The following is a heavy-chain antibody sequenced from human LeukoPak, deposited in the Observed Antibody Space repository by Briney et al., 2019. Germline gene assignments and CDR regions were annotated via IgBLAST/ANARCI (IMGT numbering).Heavy chain of an antibody. V-gene: IGHV1-46*01. Sequence: GASVKVSCKASGYTFTSYYMHWVRQAPGQGLEWMGIINPSGGSTSYAQRFQGRVTMTRDMSTSTVYMELSSLRSEDTAVYYCARVGTRRAFDIWGQGTMVTVSS. CDR3: ARVGTRRAFDI. CDR1: GYTFTSYY. D-gene: IGHD1-14*01. CDR2: INPSGGST. J-gene: IGHJ3*02.